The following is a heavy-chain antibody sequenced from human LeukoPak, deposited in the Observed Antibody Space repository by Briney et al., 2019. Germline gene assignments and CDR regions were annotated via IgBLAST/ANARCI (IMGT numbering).Heavy chain of an antibody. CDR2: INSDGSST. V-gene: IGHV3-74*01. D-gene: IGHD6-13*01. CDR3: ARARLSSSWSFRY. Sequence: PGGSLRLSCAASGFTFSSYWMHWVRQAPGKGLVWVSRINSDGSSTSYADSVKGRFTISRDNAKNTLYLQMNSLRAEDTAVYYSARARLSSSWSFRYWCQGTLITVSS. J-gene: IGHJ4*02. CDR1: GFTFSSYW.